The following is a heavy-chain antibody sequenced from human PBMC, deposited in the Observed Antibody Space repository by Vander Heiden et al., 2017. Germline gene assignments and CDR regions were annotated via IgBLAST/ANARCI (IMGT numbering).Heavy chain of an antibody. Sequence: QVQLVESGGGVVQPGRSLRLSCAASGFTFSSYAMHWVRQAPGKGLAWVAVISYDGSNKYYADSVKGRFTISRDNSKNTLYLQMNSLRAEDTAVYYCARERRGFDYWGQGTLVTVSS. CDR3: ARERRGFDY. CDR1: GFTFSSYA. V-gene: IGHV3-30*01. CDR2: ISYDGSNK. J-gene: IGHJ4*02.